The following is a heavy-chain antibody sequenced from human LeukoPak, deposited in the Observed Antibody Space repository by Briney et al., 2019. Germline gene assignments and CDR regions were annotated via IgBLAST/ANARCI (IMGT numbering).Heavy chain of an antibody. V-gene: IGHV1-69*13. J-gene: IGHJ4*01. CDR3: NVVVAATVLDY. D-gene: IGHD2-15*01. Sequence: ASVKVSCKASGGTFSRYAISWVRQPPGQGLEWMGGIIPIFGTANYAQKFQGRVTITADESTSTAYMELSSLRSEDTAVYYCNVVVAATVLDYWAQGTLVTVSS. CDR2: IIPIFGTA. CDR1: GGTFSRYA.